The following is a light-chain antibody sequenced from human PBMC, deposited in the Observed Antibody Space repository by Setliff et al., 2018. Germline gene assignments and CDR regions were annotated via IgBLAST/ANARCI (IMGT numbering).Light chain of an antibody. CDR1: GSNIGAGYD. J-gene: IGLJ1*01. CDR2: DNI. V-gene: IGLV1-40*01. CDR3: CSYTISSTRV. Sequence: QSVLTQPPSVSGASGQRVTISCAGTGSNIGAGYDVRWYQQLPGSAPRLLIYDNINRPSGVPERFSASKSGTSGSLAITGLQAEDEADYYCCSYTISSTRVFGTGTKVTVL.